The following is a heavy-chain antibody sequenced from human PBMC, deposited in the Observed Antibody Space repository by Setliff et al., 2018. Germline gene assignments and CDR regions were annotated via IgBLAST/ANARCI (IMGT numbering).Heavy chain of an antibody. V-gene: IGHV1-18*01. Sequence: ASVKVSCKASGYTFSHSGITWVRQAPGQGLEWMGWISAYTGNTNYAPKLRGRVTMTTDASTSTAYMELRSLTSDDTAVYYCARGQTLRHFDWPTAFDYWGLGTLVTVSS. CDR3: ARGQTLRHFDWPTAFDY. D-gene: IGHD3-9*01. J-gene: IGHJ4*02. CDR1: GYTFSHSG. CDR2: ISAYTGNT.